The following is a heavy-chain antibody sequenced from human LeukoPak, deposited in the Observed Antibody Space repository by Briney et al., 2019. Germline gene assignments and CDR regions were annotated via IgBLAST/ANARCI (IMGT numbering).Heavy chain of an antibody. CDR1: GFSFSSYN. J-gene: IGHJ5*02. V-gene: IGHV3-33*03. CDR2: IWSDGSSQ. Sequence: GGSLRLSCAASGFSFSSYNMHWIRRAPGKGLEWVAFIWSDGSSQNYADSVKGRFTISRDNSKNTLYLQISTLRVEDTAVYYCASENWGQESWGQGTLVTVSS. CDR3: ASENWGQES. D-gene: IGHD7-27*01.